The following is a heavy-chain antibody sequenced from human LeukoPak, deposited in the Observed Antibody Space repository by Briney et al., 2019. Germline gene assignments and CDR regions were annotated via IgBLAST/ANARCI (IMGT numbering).Heavy chain of an antibody. D-gene: IGHD3-3*01. Sequence: PGGSLRLSCAASGFAFKNAWMSWVRQAPGKGLEWVANIKQDGSETYSVDSVRGRFIISRDNAKNSLYLQMNSLRAEDTAVYYCARGYYDFWSGALGIYFDYWGQGTLVTVSS. CDR3: ARGYYDFWSGALGIYFDY. CDR1: GFAFKNAW. CDR2: IKQDGSET. V-gene: IGHV3-7*04. J-gene: IGHJ4*02.